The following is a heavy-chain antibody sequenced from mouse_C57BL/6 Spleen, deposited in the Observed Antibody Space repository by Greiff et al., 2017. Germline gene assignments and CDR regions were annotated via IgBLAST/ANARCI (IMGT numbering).Heavy chain of an antibody. CDR1: GYTFTSYW. Sequence: VQLQQPGAELVRPGSSVKLSCKASGYTFTSYWMHWVKQRPIQGLEWIGNIDPSDSETHYNQKFKDKATLTVDKSSSTAYMQLRRLTSEDSAVYYCARLHGYEGAMDYWGQGTSVTVSS. CDR3: ARLHGYEGAMDY. V-gene: IGHV1-52*01. J-gene: IGHJ4*01. D-gene: IGHD2-2*01. CDR2: IDPSDSET.